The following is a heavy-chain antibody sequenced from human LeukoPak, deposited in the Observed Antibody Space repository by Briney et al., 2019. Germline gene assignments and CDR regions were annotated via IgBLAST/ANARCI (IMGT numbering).Heavy chain of an antibody. CDR2: IYYSGST. J-gene: IGHJ4*02. D-gene: IGHD3-9*01. Sequence: PSETLSLTCTVSGGSISSSSYYWGWIRQPPGKGLEWIGSIYYSGSTYYNPSLKSRVTISVDTSKNQFSLKLSSVTAADTAVYYCARWTFDWSIFDYWGQGTLVTVSS. CDR1: GGSISSSSYY. V-gene: IGHV4-39*01. CDR3: ARWTFDWSIFDY.